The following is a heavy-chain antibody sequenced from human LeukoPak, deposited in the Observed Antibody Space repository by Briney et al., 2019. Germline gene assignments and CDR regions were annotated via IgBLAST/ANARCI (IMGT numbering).Heavy chain of an antibody. CDR3: ACQVGVVVVPAAINWFDP. CDR2: IIPIFGTA. CDR1: GGTFSSYA. D-gene: IGHD2-2*02. Sequence: SVKVSCKASGGTFSSYAISWVRQAPGQGLEWMGGIIPIFGTANYAQKFQGRVTITADESTSTAYRELSSLRSEDTAVYYCACQVGVVVVPAAINWFDPWGQGTLVTVSS. V-gene: IGHV1-69*13. J-gene: IGHJ5*02.